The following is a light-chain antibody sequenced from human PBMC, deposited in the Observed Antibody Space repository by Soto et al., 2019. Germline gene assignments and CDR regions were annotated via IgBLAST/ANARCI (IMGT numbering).Light chain of an antibody. J-gene: IGKJ1*01. CDR3: QHYNSYSEA. CDR2: RTS. CDR1: QTFSGN. Sequence: EIVLTQSPGTLSLSPGEGATLSCRASQTFSGNLAWYQQKPGQAPRLLMFRTSSRATGFPARFSGSGSGTEFTLTISSLQPDDFATYYCQHYNSYSEAFGQGTKVDI. V-gene: IGKV3-15*01.